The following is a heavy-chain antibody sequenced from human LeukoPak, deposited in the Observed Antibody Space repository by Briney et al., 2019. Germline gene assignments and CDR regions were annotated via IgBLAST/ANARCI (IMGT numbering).Heavy chain of an antibody. CDR1: GFTFSSDA. V-gene: IGHV3-23*01. CDR3: AKADPAYYDFWSGYYLLDY. D-gene: IGHD3-3*01. CDR2: ISGSGGST. Sequence: GGSLRLSCAASGFTFSSDAMSGVRQAPGKGLEGVSAISGSGGSTYYADSVKGRFTISRDNSKNTLYLQMNSLRAEDTAVYYCAKADPAYYDFWSGYYLLDYWGQGTLVTVSS. J-gene: IGHJ4*02.